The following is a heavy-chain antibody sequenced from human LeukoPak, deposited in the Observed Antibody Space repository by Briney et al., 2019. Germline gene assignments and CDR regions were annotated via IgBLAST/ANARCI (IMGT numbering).Heavy chain of an antibody. J-gene: IGHJ4*02. CDR3: AKESTSRFGELEY. Sequence: GGSLRLSCAASGFTFSSYGMHWVRQAPGKGLEWVAVISYDGSNKYYADSVKGRFTISRDNSKNTLYLQMNSLRAEDTAVYYCAKESTSRFGELEYWGQGTLVTVSS. D-gene: IGHD3-10*02. V-gene: IGHV3-30*18. CDR2: ISYDGSNK. CDR1: GFTFSSYG.